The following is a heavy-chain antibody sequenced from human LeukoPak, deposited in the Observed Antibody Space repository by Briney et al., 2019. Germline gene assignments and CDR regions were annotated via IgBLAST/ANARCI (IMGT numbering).Heavy chain of an antibody. J-gene: IGHJ4*02. V-gene: IGHV4-59*12. CDR2: IYYSGST. Sequence: PSETLSLTCTVSGGSISSYYWSWIRQPPGKGLEWIGYIYYSGSTNYNPSLKSRVTISVDTSKNQFSLKLSSVTAADTAVYYCARYYYGSGSYYNPNFDYWGQGTLVTVSS. D-gene: IGHD3-10*01. CDR3: ARYYYGSGSYYNPNFDY. CDR1: GGSISSYY.